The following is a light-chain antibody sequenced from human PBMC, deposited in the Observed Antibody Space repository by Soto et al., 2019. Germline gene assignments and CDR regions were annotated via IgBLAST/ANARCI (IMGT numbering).Light chain of an antibody. CDR2: GAS. J-gene: IGKJ2*01. V-gene: IGKV3D-15*01. CDR1: QNITSN. Sequence: EIVMTQSPATLSVSPGERATLSCRASQNITSNLAWYQQKPGQAPRLLIYGASTRATGIPATFSGSGSGTQFTLTISSLQSEDFAVYYCQHYNNWPPLLYTFGQGTKLEIK. CDR3: QHYNNWPPLLYT.